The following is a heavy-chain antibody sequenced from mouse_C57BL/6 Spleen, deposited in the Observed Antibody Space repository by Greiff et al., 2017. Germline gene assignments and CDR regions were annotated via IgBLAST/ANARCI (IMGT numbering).Heavy chain of an antibody. CDR3: AREGSRGDYFDY. CDR1: GFTFSSYA. Sequence: DVQLQESGGGLVKPGGSLKLSCAASGFTFSSYAMSWVRQTPEKRLEWVATISDGGSYTYYPDNVKGRFTISRDNAKNNLYLQMSHLKSEDTAMYYCAREGSRGDYFDYWGQGTTLTVSS. D-gene: IGHD6-2*01. J-gene: IGHJ2*01. CDR2: ISDGGSYT. V-gene: IGHV5-4*01.